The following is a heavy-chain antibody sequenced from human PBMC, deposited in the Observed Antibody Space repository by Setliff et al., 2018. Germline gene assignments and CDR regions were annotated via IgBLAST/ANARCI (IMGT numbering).Heavy chain of an antibody. CDR2: IKEDGSEQ. Sequence: GSLRLSCVASGFTFSRYWMSLVRQAPGKGLEWVANIKEDGSEQYYVDSVKGRFTMSRDNAKNSLYLQMNSLRAEDTAVYYCAKHGGDIVVVPAAPIDYWGQGTLVNASS. CDR1: GFTFSRYW. CDR3: AKHGGDIVVVPAAPIDY. D-gene: IGHD2-2*01. J-gene: IGHJ4*02. V-gene: IGHV3-7*01.